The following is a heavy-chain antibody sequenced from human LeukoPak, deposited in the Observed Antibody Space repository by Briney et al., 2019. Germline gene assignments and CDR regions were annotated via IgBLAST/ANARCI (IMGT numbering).Heavy chain of an antibody. Sequence: PGGSLRLSCAASGFTFSNAWMTWVRQAPGKGLEWVAPVKSKRDGGTIDYAAPVKGRFTISRDDSKDTLYLQMNGLEIEDAAVYYCTTVGSAWNFDYWGQGTLVTVSS. D-gene: IGHD6-25*01. CDR2: VKSKRDGGTI. CDR3: TTVGSAWNFDY. CDR1: GFTFSNAW. V-gene: IGHV3-15*01. J-gene: IGHJ4*02.